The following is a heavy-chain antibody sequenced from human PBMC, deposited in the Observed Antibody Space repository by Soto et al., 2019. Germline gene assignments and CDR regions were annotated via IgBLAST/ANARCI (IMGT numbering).Heavy chain of an antibody. CDR3: ASTASRRVGGVVIISYYYYYMDG. V-gene: IGHV4-59*08. Sequence: SETLSLTCTVSGGSISSYYWSWIRQPPGKGLEWIGDIYYSGSTNYNPALKSRVTISVDTSKNQSSLKLSSVTAADTAVYYCASTASRRVGGVVIISYYYYYMDGWGKGTTVTLSS. D-gene: IGHD3-3*01. CDR1: GGSISSYY. J-gene: IGHJ6*03. CDR2: IYYSGST.